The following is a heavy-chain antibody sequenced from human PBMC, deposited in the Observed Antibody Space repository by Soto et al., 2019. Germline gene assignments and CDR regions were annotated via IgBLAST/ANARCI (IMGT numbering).Heavy chain of an antibody. CDR1: GGSIRNDNFY. J-gene: IGHJ3*02. Sequence: QVQLQESGQGLVKPSQTLSLTCTVSGGSIRNDNFYWRYLRQRPGKGLEWIGYISYSGYTYYHPSRWTRVSISVTPSNNQLSLILNSVTAADTAVYYCARDLWGTVTGRGAFGIWCRGTLVTVSS. V-gene: IGHV4-31*03. D-gene: IGHD2-8*02. CDR3: ARDLWGTVTGRGAFGI. CDR2: ISYSGYT.